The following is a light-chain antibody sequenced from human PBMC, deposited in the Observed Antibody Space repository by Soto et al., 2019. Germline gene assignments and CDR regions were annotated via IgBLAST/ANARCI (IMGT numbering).Light chain of an antibody. V-gene: IGKV3-20*01. Sequence: EIVLTQSPGTLSLSPGEEATLSCRASQSVDSNYLAWYQQKPGQTPRLIIYGASGRADGIPHRFSGSGFGTDFTLTISKVEPEDFAVYYCHQYGTSPPTFGQGTRLEIK. CDR3: HQYGTSPPT. CDR2: GAS. CDR1: QSVDSNY. J-gene: IGKJ5*01.